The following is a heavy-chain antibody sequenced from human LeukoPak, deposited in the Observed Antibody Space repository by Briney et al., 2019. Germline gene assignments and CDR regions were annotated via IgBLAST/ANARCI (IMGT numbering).Heavy chain of an antibody. D-gene: IGHD3-22*01. CDR1: GFTFSTYE. CDR2: ISNSGSTI. CDR3: TRDPHYYDSSGYYLGYFDY. J-gene: IGHJ4*02. Sequence: GGSLRLSCAASGFTFSTYEMNSVRQAPGKGLEWVSYISNSGSTIYYADSVKGRFTISRDNAKNSLYLQMNSLKTEDTAVYYCTRDPHYYDSSGYYLGYFDYWGQGTLVTVSS. V-gene: IGHV3-48*03.